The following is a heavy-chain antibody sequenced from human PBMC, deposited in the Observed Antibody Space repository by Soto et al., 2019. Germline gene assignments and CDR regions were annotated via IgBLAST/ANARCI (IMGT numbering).Heavy chain of an antibody. Sequence: SVKVSCKASGGTFSSYTISWVRQAPGQGLEWMGRIIPILGIANYAQKFQGRVTITADKSTSTAYMELSSLRSEDTAVYYCARARDPGDWEGPWGQGSLVTVSS. J-gene: IGHJ5*02. CDR1: GGTFSSYT. CDR3: ARARDPGDWEGP. V-gene: IGHV1-69*02. D-gene: IGHD2-21*02. CDR2: IIPILGIA.